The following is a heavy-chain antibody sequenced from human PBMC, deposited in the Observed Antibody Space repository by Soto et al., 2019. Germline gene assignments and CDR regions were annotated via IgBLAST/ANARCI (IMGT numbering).Heavy chain of an antibody. Sequence: PSETLSLTCAVYGGSFSGYYWSWIRQPPGKGLEWIGEINHSGSTNYNPSLKSRVTISVDTSKNQFSLKLSSVTAADTAVYYCARELRRAVDGTCRAFDIWGQGTMVTVSS. D-gene: IGHD6-19*01. CDR3: ARELRRAVDGTCRAFDI. V-gene: IGHV4-34*01. CDR1: GGSFSGYY. CDR2: INHSGST. J-gene: IGHJ3*02.